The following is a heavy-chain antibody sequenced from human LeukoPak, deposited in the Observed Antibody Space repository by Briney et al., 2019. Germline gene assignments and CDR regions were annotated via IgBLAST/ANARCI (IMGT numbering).Heavy chain of an antibody. D-gene: IGHD5/OR15-5a*01. Sequence: QPGGSLRLSCAASGFRISSYGMHWVRQAPGKGLEWVAVISDDGIKIYYGDSVKGRFTISRDNSKNTLNLQMDSLRADDTAVYYCGKGPGYSVYDNLPHHWGQGTLVTVSS. CDR1: GFRISSYG. CDR3: GKGPGYSVYDNLPHH. J-gene: IGHJ5*02. CDR2: ISDDGIKI. V-gene: IGHV3-30*18.